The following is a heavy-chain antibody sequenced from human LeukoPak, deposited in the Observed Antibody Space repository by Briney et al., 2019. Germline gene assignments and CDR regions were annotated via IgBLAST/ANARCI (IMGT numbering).Heavy chain of an antibody. CDR2: FYYTGST. Sequence: SETLSLTCSVSGVSIDSYHWSWIRQPPGKGLEWIGYFYYTGSTNYSPSFEGRVTISEDTSKNQISLRLTSVTAADTAVYYCAGRTAATTRPFDYWGQGTLVTVSS. V-gene: IGHV4-59*01. J-gene: IGHJ4*02. CDR3: AGRTAATTRPFDY. D-gene: IGHD2-21*02. CDR1: GVSIDSYH.